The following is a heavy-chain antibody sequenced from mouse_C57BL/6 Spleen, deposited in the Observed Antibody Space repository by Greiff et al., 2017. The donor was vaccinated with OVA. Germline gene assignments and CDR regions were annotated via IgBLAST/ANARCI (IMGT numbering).Heavy chain of an antibody. CDR2: IWSGGST. J-gene: IGHJ4*01. V-gene: IGHV2-2*01. CDR3: ARIYDYKRAMDY. D-gene: IGHD2-4*01. CDR1: GFSLTSYG. Sequence: VQRVESGPGLVQPSQSLSIPCTVSGFSLTSYGVHWVRQSPGKGLEWLGVIWSGGSTDYNAAFISRLSISKDNSKSQVFFKMNSLQADDTAIYYCARIYDYKRAMDYWGQGTSVTVSS.